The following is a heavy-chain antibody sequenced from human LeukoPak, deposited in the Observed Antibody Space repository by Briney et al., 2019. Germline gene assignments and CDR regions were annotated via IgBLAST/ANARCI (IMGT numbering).Heavy chain of an antibody. CDR2: ISGSGGST. CDR3: AKEFHGPPVSGVDY. D-gene: IGHD2-8*01. V-gene: IGHV3-23*01. CDR1: GFTFSSYA. Sequence: GASLRLSCAASGFTFSSYAMSWVRQAPGKGLEWVSAISGSGGSTYYADSVKGRFTISRDNSKNTLYLQMNSLRAEDTAVYYCAKEFHGPPVSGVDYWGQGTLVTVSS. J-gene: IGHJ4*02.